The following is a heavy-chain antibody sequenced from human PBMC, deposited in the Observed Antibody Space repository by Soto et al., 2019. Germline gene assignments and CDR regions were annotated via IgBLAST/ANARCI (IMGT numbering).Heavy chain of an antibody. J-gene: IGHJ6*03. CDR1: GYTFTGYY. V-gene: IGHV1-2*04. Sequence: QVQLVQSGAEVKKPGASVKVSCKASGYTFTGYYMHWVRQASGQGLEWMGWINPNSGGTNYPQKFQGWVTMTRDTSISTAYMELSRLRADDTAVYYCASQRLGYYYMDVWGKGTTVTGSS. CDR2: INPNSGGT. CDR3: ASQRLGYYYMDV.